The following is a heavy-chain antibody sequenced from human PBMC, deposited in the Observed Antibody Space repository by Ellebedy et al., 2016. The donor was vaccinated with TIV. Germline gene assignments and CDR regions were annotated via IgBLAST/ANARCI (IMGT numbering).Heavy chain of an antibody. Sequence: GGSLRLSCAASGFSFISYAMTWVRQAPGKGLEWVSSISGTGDNTYYADSVKGRFAISRDNPKNTLYLQMNSLSAEDTALYYCARFYASYGMDVWGQGTTVTVSS. J-gene: IGHJ6*02. D-gene: IGHD2/OR15-2a*01. CDR3: ARFYASYGMDV. CDR1: GFSFISYA. CDR2: ISGTGDNT. V-gene: IGHV3-23*01.